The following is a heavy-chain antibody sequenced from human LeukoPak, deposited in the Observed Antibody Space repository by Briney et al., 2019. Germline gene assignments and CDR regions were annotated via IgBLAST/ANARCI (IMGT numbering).Heavy chain of an antibody. V-gene: IGHV3-20*04. CDR3: PRGGGLREYCGGWYQY. CDR1: GFTFDDYG. J-gene: IGHJ4*02. Sequence: GGSLKFSCATSGFTFDDYGLTWVRQAPGKGLGGVSGINWDGGSTGYVDSVKGRFTISRDNAKNSLYLQMNSPRAEDTALYYSPRGGGLREYCGGWYQYWGQGTLVTVSS. D-gene: IGHD6-19*01. CDR2: INWDGGST.